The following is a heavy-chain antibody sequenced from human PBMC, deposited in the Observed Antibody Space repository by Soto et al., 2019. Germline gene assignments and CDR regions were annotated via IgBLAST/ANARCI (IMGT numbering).Heavy chain of an antibody. J-gene: IGHJ6*02. CDR1: GGSVSSGSYY. V-gene: IGHV4-61*01. D-gene: IGHD2-2*02. CDR2: IYYSGST. CDR3: ARDRLGYCISTSCYRYGMDV. Sequence: QVQLQESGPGLVKPSETLSLTCTVSGGSVSSGSYYWSWIRQPPGKGLEWIGYIYYSGSTNYNPSPKSRVTISVDTSKNQFSLKLSSVTAADTAVYYCARDRLGYCISTSCYRYGMDVWGQGTTVTVSS.